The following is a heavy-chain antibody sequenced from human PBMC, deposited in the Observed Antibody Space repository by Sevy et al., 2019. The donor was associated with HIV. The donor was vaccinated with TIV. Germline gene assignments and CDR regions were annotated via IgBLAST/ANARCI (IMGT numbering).Heavy chain of an antibody. CDR2: INDDGTKK. J-gene: IGHJ6*03. V-gene: IGHV3-30*18. CDR1: GFSFSNFG. D-gene: IGHD3-16*01. Sequence: GGSLRLSCAAAGFSFSNFGMNWVRQIPGKGLEWVAVINDDGTKKYYAASVKGRSTISRDNAKNTLFLQMNSLRAGDTDAYYCEKDRIAGGGGNDSYDYCRDVWGKGTTV. CDR3: EKDRIAGGGGNDSYDYCRDV.